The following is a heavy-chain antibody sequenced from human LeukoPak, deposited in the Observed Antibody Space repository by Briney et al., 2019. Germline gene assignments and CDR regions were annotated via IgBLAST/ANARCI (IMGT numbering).Heavy chain of an antibody. CDR3: ARPNLTSGTYYIDY. V-gene: IGHV5-51*01. Sequence: GEPLKISCQGSGYRFINYWIGWVRQMPGKGLEWMGIVFPGDSDTRYSPSFQGQVTISVDKSISTAYLQWSSLKASDTAMYYCARPNLTSGTYYIDYWGQGTLVTVSS. J-gene: IGHJ4*02. D-gene: IGHD3-10*01. CDR1: GYRFINYW. CDR2: VFPGDSDT.